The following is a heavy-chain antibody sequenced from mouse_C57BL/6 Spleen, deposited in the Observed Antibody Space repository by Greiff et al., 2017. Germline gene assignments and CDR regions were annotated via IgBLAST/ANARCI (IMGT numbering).Heavy chain of an antibody. V-gene: IGHV1-54*01. Sequence: QVQLKQSGAELVRPGTSVKVSCKASGYAFTNYLIEWVKQRPGQGLEWIGVINPGSGGTNYNEKFKGKATLTADKSSSTAYMQLSSLTSEDSAVYFCARYTTVVATGFDYWGQGTTLTVSS. CDR2: INPGSGGT. CDR3: ARYTTVVATGFDY. J-gene: IGHJ2*01. CDR1: GYAFTNYL. D-gene: IGHD1-1*01.